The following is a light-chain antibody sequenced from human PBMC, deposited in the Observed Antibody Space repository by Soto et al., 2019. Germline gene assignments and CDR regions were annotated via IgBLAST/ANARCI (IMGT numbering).Light chain of an antibody. CDR3: HQYYSFPPWS. Sequence: AIQMTQSPASVSASPGDRVTITCRASQSASGYLAWYQQKPGRAPKLLIYSASTLQSGVPSRFSGSGFGTDFTLAISGLQSEDFATYYCHQYYSFPPWSFGQGTKVEIQ. V-gene: IGKV1-8*01. CDR2: SAS. J-gene: IGKJ1*01. CDR1: QSASGY.